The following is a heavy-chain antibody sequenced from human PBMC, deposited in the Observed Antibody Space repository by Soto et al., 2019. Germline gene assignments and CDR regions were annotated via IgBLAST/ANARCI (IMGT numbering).Heavy chain of an antibody. J-gene: IGHJ3*02. CDR2: IYSGGST. D-gene: IGHD6-19*01. CDR3: ARDSGAVAGMAAFDI. V-gene: IGHV3-53*04. CDR1: GFTVSSNY. Sequence: EVQLVESGGGLVQPGGSLRLSCTASGFTVSSNYMSWVRQAPGKGLEWVSVIYSGGSTYYADSVKGRFTISRHNSKNTLYLQMNSLRVEDTAVYYCARDSGAVAGMAAFDIWGQGTMVTVSS.